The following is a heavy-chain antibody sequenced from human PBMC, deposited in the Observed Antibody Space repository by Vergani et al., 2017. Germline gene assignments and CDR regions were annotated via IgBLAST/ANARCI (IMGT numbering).Heavy chain of an antibody. CDR2: IWYDGSNK. CDR1: GFTFSNYG. D-gene: IGHD2-15*01. Sequence: QVQLVESGGGVVQPGRSLRLSCAGSGFTFSNYGIHWVRQAPGKGLEWVAVIWYDGSNKYYADSVKGRFSVSRDNSKNTVYLQMNSLRAEDTAVYYCPANFDFWGQGTLVTVSS. CDR3: PANFDF. V-gene: IGHV3-33*01. J-gene: IGHJ4*02.